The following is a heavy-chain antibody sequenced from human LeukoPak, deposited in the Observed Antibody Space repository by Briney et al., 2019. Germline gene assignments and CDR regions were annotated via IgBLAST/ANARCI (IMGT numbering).Heavy chain of an antibody. V-gene: IGHV4-59*01. CDR3: ARMIRRNSYGSGSYSTGWFDP. CDR1: GGSISSYY. D-gene: IGHD3-10*01. CDR2: IYYSGST. Sequence: SETLSLTCTVSGGSISSYYWSWIRQPPGKGLEWIGYIYYSGSTNYNPSLKSRVTISVDTSKNQFSLKLSSVTAADTAVYYCARMIRRNSYGSGSYSTGWFDPWGQGTLVTVSS. J-gene: IGHJ5*02.